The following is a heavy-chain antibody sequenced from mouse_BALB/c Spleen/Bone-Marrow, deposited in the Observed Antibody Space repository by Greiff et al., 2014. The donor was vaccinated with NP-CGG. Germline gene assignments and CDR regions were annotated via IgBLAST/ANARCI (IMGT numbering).Heavy chain of an antibody. CDR3: ARGSSYFDY. J-gene: IGHJ2*01. CDR1: GFTFNDYY. CDR2: ISDGGSYT. V-gene: IGHV5-4*02. Sequence: EVMLVESGGGLVKPGGSLKLSCAASGFTFNDYYMYWVRQTPEKRLEWVATISDGGSYTYYPDSVKGRFTISRDNAKNNLYLQMSSLKSEDTAMYYCARGSSYFDYWGQGTTLTVSS. D-gene: IGHD1-1*01.